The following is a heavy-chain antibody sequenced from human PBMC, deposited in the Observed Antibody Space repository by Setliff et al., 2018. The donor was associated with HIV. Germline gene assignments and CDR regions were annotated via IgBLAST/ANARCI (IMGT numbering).Heavy chain of an antibody. CDR2: INHSGST. J-gene: IGHJ4*02. CDR3: AGGPGTTSIDY. CDR1: GGSFSGYY. D-gene: IGHD1-26*01. V-gene: IGHV4-34*01. Sequence: SETLSLTCAVYGGSFSGYYWSWIRQPPGKGLEWIGEINHSGSTNYNMSLWSRVTISLDASSNQFSLELISVTAADTAVYYCAGGPGTTSIDYWAQGTLVTVSS.